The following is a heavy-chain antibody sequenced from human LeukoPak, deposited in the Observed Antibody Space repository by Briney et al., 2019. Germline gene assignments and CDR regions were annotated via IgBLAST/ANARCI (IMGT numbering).Heavy chain of an antibody. CDR3: AKDTTIFGVVKGSNDY. J-gene: IGHJ4*02. CDR2: ISGSGGCT. Sequence: GGSLRLSCAASGFTFSSYAMSWVRQAPGKGLEWVSAISGSGGCTYYADSVKGRFTISRDNSKNTLYLQMNSLRAEDTAIYYCAKDTTIFGVVKGSNDYWGQGTLVTVSS. CDR1: GFTFSSYA. D-gene: IGHD3-3*01. V-gene: IGHV3-23*01.